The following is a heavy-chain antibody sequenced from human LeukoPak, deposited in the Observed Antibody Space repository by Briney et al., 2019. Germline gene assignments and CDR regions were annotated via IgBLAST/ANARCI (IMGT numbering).Heavy chain of an antibody. CDR3: VRPLSGGSYGY. CDR2: INPITGKK. V-gene: IGHV1-46*01. CDR1: GYTFTNYF. D-gene: IGHD2-15*01. J-gene: IGHJ4*02. Sequence: ASVTVSFKASGYTFTNYFLHWVRQPPGQGLEWMGIINPITGKKNNAYEFQGRLTLTRETSTRALYMYLSNLRSEDTAVYYCVRPLSGGSYGYWGQGTLVSVSS.